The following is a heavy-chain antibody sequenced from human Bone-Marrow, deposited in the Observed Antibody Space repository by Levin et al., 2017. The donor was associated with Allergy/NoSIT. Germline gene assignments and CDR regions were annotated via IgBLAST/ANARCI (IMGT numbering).Heavy chain of an antibody. CDR3: ARGSDMSSWAFEY. J-gene: IGHJ4*02. CDR2: INTNFGNP. V-gene: IGHV7-4-1*02. D-gene: IGHD1-26*01. Sequence: GASVKVSCKASGYTFNTHAINWVRQAPGQGLDYMGWINTNFGNPTLDQDFTGRFVFSLDAAVSTAYPQINGLMSEDTAVYYCARGSDMSSWAFEYWGQGTLVAVSS. CDR1: GYTFNTHA.